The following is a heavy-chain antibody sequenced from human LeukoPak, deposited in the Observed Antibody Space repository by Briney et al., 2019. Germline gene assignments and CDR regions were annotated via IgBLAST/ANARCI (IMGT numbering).Heavy chain of an antibody. V-gene: IGHV4-34*01. J-gene: IGHJ4*02. CDR1: GGSFSGYY. CDR2: INHSGST. D-gene: IGHD5-18*01. Sequence: SETLSLTCAVYGGSFSGYYRSWIRQPPGKGLEWIGEINHSGSTNYNPSLKSRVTISVDTSKNQFSLKLSSVTAADTAVYYCARSRIQLWFGQYYFDYWGQGTLVTVSS. CDR3: ARSRIQLWFGQYYFDY.